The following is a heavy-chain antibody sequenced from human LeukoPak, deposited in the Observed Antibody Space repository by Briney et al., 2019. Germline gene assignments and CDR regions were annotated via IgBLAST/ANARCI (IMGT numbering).Heavy chain of an antibody. J-gene: IGHJ4*02. V-gene: IGHV1-18*01. CDR2: ISAYNGNT. D-gene: IGHD3-22*01. Sequence: ASVKVSCKASGYTFTSYGISWVRQVPGQGLEWMGWISAYNGNTNYAQKLQGRVTMTTDTSTSTAYMELRSLRSDDTAVYYCAREGYYYDSSGYFYWGQGTLVTVSS. CDR3: AREGYYYDSSGYFY. CDR1: GYTFTSYG.